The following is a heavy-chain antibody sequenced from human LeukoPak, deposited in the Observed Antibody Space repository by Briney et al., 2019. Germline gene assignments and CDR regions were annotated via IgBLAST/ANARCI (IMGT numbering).Heavy chain of an antibody. J-gene: IGHJ6*03. D-gene: IGHD3-3*01. CDR1: GGTFSSYA. V-gene: IGHV1-69*06. CDR2: IIPIFGTA. Sequence: SVKVSCKASGGTFSSYAISWVRQAPGQGLEWMGGIIPIFGTANYAQKFQGRVTITADKSTSTAYMELSSLRSEDTAVYYCARVLTVLRFLEWQRPTSNYYYYMDVWGKGATVTVSS. CDR3: ARVLTVLRFLEWQRPTSNYYYYMDV.